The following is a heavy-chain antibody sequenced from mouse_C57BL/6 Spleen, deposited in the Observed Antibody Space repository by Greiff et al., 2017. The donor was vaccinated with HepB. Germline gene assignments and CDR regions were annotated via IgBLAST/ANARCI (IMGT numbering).Heavy chain of an antibody. Sequence: QVQLQQPGAELVKPGASVKLSCKASGYTFTSYWMQWVKQRPGQGLEWIGEIDPSDSYTNYNQKFKGKATLTVDTSSSTAYMQLSSLTSEDSAVYCGARGRQDPYYFDYWGQGTTLTVSS. CDR3: ARGRQDPYYFDY. CDR2: IDPSDSYT. V-gene: IGHV1-50*01. D-gene: IGHD6-1*01. CDR1: GYTFTSYW. J-gene: IGHJ2*01.